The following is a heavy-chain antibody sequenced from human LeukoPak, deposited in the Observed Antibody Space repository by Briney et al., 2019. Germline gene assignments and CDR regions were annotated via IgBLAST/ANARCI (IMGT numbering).Heavy chain of an antibody. CDR1: GYSISSGYY. V-gene: IGHV4-38-2*02. D-gene: IGHD5-18*01. J-gene: IGHJ4*02. CDR3: ARLGQRIQLWLPGYYFDY. CDR2: IYHSGST. Sequence: PSETLSLTCTVSGYSISSGYYWGWIRQPPGKGLEWIGSIYHSGSTYYNPSLKSRVTISVDTSKNQFSLKLSSVTAADTAVYYCARLGQRIQLWLPGYYFDYWGQGTLVTVSS.